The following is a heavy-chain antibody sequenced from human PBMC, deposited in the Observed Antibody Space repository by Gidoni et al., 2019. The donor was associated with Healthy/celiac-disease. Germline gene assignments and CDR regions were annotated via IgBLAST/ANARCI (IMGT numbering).Heavy chain of an antibody. CDR1: GFTFSSYG. D-gene: IGHD3-10*02. CDR3: ANPRFGELLYN. J-gene: IGHJ4*02. CDR2: ISYDGSNK. V-gene: IGHV3-30*18. Sequence: QVQLVESGGGVVQPGRSLRRSCAASGFTFSSYGMHWVRQAPGKGLEWVAVISYDGSNKYYADSVKGRFTISRDNSKNTLYLQMNSLRAEDTAVYYCANPRFGELLYNWGQGTLVTVSS.